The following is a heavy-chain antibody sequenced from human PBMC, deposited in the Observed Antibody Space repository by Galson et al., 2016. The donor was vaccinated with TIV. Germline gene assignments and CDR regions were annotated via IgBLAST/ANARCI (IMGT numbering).Heavy chain of an antibody. Sequence: SGGTFISYTLSWVRQAPGQGLEWMGRIIPVLGMTNYAQKFQGRVTITADRFTGTAYLELSSLKPADMAVYYCARADSVDISSTEYWGQGTLVTVS. V-gene: IGHV1-69*02. D-gene: IGHD3-9*01. CDR1: GGTFISYT. J-gene: IGHJ4*02. CDR2: IIPVLGMT. CDR3: ARADSVDISSTEY.